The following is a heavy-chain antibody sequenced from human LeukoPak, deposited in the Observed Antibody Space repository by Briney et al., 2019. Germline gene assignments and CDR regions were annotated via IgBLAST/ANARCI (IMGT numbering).Heavy chain of an antibody. CDR2: IDSSGSSI. CDR1: GFTFSSYE. V-gene: IGHV3-48*03. CDR3: ATTLSGWSPPQTSYYSYYMDV. D-gene: IGHD6-19*01. J-gene: IGHJ6*03. Sequence: GGSLRLSCAASGFTFSSYEMNWVRQAPGKGLEWVSYIDSSGSSIHYADSVKGRFTISRDNAKNSLYLQMNSLRVEDTAVYYCATTLSGWSPPQTSYYSYYMDVWGKGTTVTISS.